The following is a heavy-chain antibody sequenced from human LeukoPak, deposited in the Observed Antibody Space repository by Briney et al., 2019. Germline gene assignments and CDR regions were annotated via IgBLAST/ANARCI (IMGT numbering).Heavy chain of an antibody. D-gene: IGHD3-22*01. CDR3: ARLLDNDSSGAPDTSSM. V-gene: IGHV4-59*11. J-gene: IGHJ3*02. CDR1: GGSISGHY. Sequence: SETLSLTCTVSGGSISGHYWRWIRQPPGKGLEWIGYVYYSGKTYYSSSLRSRVTISVATSKNHFSFKLTSVTAADTALYYCARLLDNDSSGAPDTSSMWGGGTMVTVSS. CDR2: VYYSGKT.